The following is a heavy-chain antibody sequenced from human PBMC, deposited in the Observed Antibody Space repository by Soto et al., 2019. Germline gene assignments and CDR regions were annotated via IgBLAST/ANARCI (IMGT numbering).Heavy chain of an antibody. CDR2: ISAYNGNT. CDR3: ARDTWYCSSTSCRPPPYFDY. CDR1: GYTFTSYG. Sequence: GASVKVSCKASGYTFTSYGISWVRQAPGQGLEWMGWISAYNGNTNYAQKLQGRVTMTTDTSTSTAYMEMRSLRSDDTAVYYCARDTWYCSSTSCRPPPYFDYWGQGTLVTVSS. D-gene: IGHD2-2*01. V-gene: IGHV1-18*01. J-gene: IGHJ4*02.